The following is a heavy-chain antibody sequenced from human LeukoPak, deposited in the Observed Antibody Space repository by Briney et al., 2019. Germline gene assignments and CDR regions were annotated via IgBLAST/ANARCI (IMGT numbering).Heavy chain of an antibody. Sequence: SVKVSCKASGGTFSSYTITWVRQTPGQGLEWMGMIIPMLGIANYAQKFQGRVTITADKSTSTAYMEMSSLRSEDTAVYYCARAPYYYDRSGYADTWGQGTLVTVSS. D-gene: IGHD3-22*01. CDR3: ARAPYYYDRSGYADT. CDR2: IIPMLGIA. V-gene: IGHV1-69*02. CDR1: GGTFSSYT. J-gene: IGHJ5*02.